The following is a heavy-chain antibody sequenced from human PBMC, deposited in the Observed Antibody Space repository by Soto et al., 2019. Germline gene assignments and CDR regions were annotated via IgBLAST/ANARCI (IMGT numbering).Heavy chain of an antibody. D-gene: IGHD2-2*01. Sequence: QVQLVESRGGVVQPGRSLRLSCAASGFTFSSYAMHWVRQAPGKGLEWVAVISYDGSNKYYADSVKGRFTISRDNSKNTLYLQMNSLRAEDTAVYYCARDHCSSTSCYYDYYGMDVWGQGTTVTVSS. V-gene: IGHV3-30-3*01. J-gene: IGHJ6*02. CDR2: ISYDGSNK. CDR1: GFTFSSYA. CDR3: ARDHCSSTSCYYDYYGMDV.